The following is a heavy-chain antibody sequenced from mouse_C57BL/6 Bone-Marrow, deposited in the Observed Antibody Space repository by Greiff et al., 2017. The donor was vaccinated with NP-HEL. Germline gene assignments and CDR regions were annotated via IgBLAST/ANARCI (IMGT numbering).Heavy chain of an antibody. D-gene: IGHD1-3*01. CDR2: ISSGGSYT. J-gene: IGHJ4*01. CDR3: ARHDLVGAMDY. Sequence: EVKLQESGGDLVKPGGSLKLSCAASGFTFSSYGMSWVRQTPDKRLEWVATISSGGSYTYYPDSVKGRFTISRDNAKNTLHLQMRSLKSEDTAMYYCARHDLVGAMDYWGQGTSVPVTS. V-gene: IGHV5-6*01. CDR1: GFTFSSYG.